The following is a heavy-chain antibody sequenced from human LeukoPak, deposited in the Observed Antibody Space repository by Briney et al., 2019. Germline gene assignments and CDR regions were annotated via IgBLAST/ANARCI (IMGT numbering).Heavy chain of an antibody. J-gene: IGHJ4*02. CDR2: IHATDSDT. V-gene: IGHV5-51*01. CDR3: ARIYSNSVFDY. CDR1: GYSFTSYW. D-gene: IGHD4-11*01. Sequence: GESLKISCKGSGYSFTSYWIGWVRQMPGKGLEWMGIIHATDSDTRYSPSFQGQVTISADKSNSTAYVQWSSLKASDSAMYYCARIYSNSVFDYWGQGTLVTVSS.